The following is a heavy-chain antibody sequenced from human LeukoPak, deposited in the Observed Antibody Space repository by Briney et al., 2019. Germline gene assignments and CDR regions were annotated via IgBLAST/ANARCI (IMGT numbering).Heavy chain of an antibody. J-gene: IGHJ3*02. Sequence: GGSLRLSCAASGFTFSSYAMHWVRQAPGKGLEWVAVISYDGSNKYYADSVKGRFTISRDNSKNTLYLQMNSLRAEDTAVYYCARARGQWLADAFDIWGQGTTVTVSS. CDR1: GFTFSSYA. V-gene: IGHV3-30-3*01. CDR2: ISYDGSNK. CDR3: ARARGQWLADAFDI. D-gene: IGHD6-19*01.